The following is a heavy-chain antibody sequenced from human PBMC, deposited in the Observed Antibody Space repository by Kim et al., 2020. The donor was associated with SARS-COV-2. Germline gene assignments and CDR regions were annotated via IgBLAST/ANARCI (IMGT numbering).Heavy chain of an antibody. CDR3: ARGSIVVVPAAIVPYGMDV. V-gene: IGHV4-34*01. Sequence: SETLSLTCAVYGGSFSGYYWSWIRQPPGKGLEWIGEINHSGSTNYNPSLKSRVTISVDTSKNQFSLKLSSVTAADTAVYYCARGSIVVVPAAIVPYGMDVWGQGTTVTVSS. J-gene: IGHJ6*02. CDR1: GGSFSGYY. CDR2: INHSGST. D-gene: IGHD2-2*01.